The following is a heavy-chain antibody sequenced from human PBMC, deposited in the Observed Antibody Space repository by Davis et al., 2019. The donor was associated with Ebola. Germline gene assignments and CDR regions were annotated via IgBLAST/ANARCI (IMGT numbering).Heavy chain of an antibody. V-gene: IGHV3-53*01. CDR2: LHSGGST. CDR1: GFTFSDYY. D-gene: IGHD3-22*01. J-gene: IGHJ6*02. CDR3: ARSYYATSDGMDV. Sequence: GESLKISCAASGFTFSDYYMSWVRQAPGKGSEWVSVLHSGGSTYYADSVKGRFTISRDNSKNTLYLQMKSLRAEDTAEYDCARSYYATSDGMDVWGQGTTVTVSS.